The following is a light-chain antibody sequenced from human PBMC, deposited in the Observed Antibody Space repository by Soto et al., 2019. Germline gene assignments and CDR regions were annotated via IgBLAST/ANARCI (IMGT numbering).Light chain of an antibody. Sequence: AIQMTQSPSSLSASVGDRVTITCRASQGIRDELGWYQQKPGKAPKLLIYGASSLQSGVPSRFSGSGSGTDFTLTISSLHPEDFATYYCLQDYKYPRTFGQGTKVEIK. CDR3: LQDYKYPRT. CDR2: GAS. CDR1: QGIRDE. J-gene: IGKJ1*01. V-gene: IGKV1-6*02.